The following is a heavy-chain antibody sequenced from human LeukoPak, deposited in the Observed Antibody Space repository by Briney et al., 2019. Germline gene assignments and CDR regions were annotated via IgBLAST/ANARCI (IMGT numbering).Heavy chain of an antibody. D-gene: IGHD1-26*01. J-gene: IGHJ4*02. CDR3: ARDGDSGSYYWSSRYYFDY. Sequence: PGGSLRLSCAASGFAFSSYGMHWVRQAPGKGLEWVAVIWYDGSNKYYADSVKGRFTISRDNSKNTLYLQTSSLRAEDTAVYYCARDGDSGSYYWSSRYYFDYWGQGTLVTVSS. CDR2: IWYDGSNK. V-gene: IGHV3-33*01. CDR1: GFAFSSYG.